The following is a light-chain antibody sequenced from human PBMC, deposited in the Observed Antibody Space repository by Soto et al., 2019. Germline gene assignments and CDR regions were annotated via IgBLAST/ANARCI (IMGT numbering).Light chain of an antibody. J-gene: IGKJ2*01. CDR2: WAS. V-gene: IGKV4-1*01. CDR3: QQYYSTPYT. Sequence: DIVMTQSPDSLAVSLGERATINCKSSQSVLYSSNNKNYLAWYQQKPGQPPKLLIYWASTRESGVPDRFSGSGSGTDFTLTISSLQAEDGAVYYCQQYYSTPYTFGQWTKLEIK. CDR1: QSVLYSSNNKNY.